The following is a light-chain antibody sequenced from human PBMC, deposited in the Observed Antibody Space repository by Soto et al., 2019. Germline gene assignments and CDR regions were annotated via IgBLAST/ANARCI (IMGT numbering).Light chain of an antibody. Sequence: DIQLTQSPSFLSASVGDRVTITCRASQYISSYLAWNQQKPGKAPKLLIYGVSTLQSGVPSRFSGSESGTEFTLTISSLQPEDFATYYCQQLNTYPLTFGGGTKVEIK. J-gene: IGKJ4*01. CDR2: GVS. V-gene: IGKV1-9*01. CDR3: QQLNTYPLT. CDR1: QYISSY.